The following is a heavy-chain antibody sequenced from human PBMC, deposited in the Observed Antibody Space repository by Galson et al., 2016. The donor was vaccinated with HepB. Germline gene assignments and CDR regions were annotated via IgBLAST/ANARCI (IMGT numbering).Heavy chain of an antibody. J-gene: IGHJ4*02. CDR1: GFTFTNAW. CDR2: IKSKSEGGTT. V-gene: IGHV3-15*01. CDR3: TTSDGSFDS. Sequence: SLRLSCAASGFTFTNAWMSWVRQAPGKGLEWVGRIKSKSEGGTTAYATVVKGRFTISRDDSKSTLYLQMNSLKTEDTAVYYCTTSDGSFDSGGQGTLVTVSP.